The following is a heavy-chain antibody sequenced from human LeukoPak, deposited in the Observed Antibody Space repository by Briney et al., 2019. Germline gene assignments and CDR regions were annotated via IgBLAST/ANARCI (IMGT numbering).Heavy chain of an antibody. V-gene: IGHV3-21*01. D-gene: IGHD1-26*01. J-gene: IGHJ6*02. Sequence: GGSLRLSCAASGFTFSSYSMNWVRQAPGKGLAWVSSISSSSSYIYYADSVKGRFTISRDNAKNSLYLQMNSLRAEDTAVYYCARVGEWELLGYYYYYGMDVWGQGTTVTVSS. CDR1: GFTFSSYS. CDR2: ISSSSSYI. CDR3: ARVGEWELLGYYYYYGMDV.